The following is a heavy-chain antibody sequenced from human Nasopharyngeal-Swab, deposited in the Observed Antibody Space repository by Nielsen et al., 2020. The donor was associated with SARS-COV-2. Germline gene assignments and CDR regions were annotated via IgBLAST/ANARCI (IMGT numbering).Heavy chain of an antibody. CDR1: GFTFSSYA. CDR2: ISYDGSNK. CDR3: ARVHSGSYWDYFDY. J-gene: IGHJ4*02. D-gene: IGHD1-26*01. V-gene: IGHV3-30*04. Sequence: GGSLRLSCAASGFTFSSYAMPWVRQAPGKGLEWVAVISYDGSNKYYADSVKGRFTISRDNSKNTLYLQMNSLRAEDTAVYYCARVHSGSYWDYFDYWGQGTLVTVSS.